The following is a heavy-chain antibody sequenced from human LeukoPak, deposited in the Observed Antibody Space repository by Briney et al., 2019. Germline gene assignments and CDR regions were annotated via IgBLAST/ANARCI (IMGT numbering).Heavy chain of an antibody. V-gene: IGHV3-53*01. CDR2: IYSGGYT. CDR1: GFTFSTYA. CDR3: ARGNYDILTGYLPFDI. Sequence: GGSLRLSCAASGFTFSTYAMNWVRQAPEKGLEGVSVIYSGGYTYYADSVKGRFTISRDNSKNTLYLQMNSLRAEDTAVYYCARGNYDILTGYLPFDIWGQGTMVTVSS. D-gene: IGHD3-9*01. J-gene: IGHJ3*02.